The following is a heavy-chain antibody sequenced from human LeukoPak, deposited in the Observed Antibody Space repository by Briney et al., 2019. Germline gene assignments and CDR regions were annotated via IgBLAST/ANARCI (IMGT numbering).Heavy chain of an antibody. CDR3: ARDLSSWSLFSQYYYYYMDV. D-gene: IGHD6-13*01. Sequence: KPSETLSLTCTVYGGSISSYYWSWIRQPAGKGLEWIGRIYTSGSTNYNPSLKSRVTMSVETSKNQFSLKLSSVTAADTAVYYCARDLSSWSLFSQYYYYYMDVWGKGTTVTVSS. J-gene: IGHJ6*03. CDR2: IYTSGST. V-gene: IGHV4-4*07. CDR1: GGSISSYY.